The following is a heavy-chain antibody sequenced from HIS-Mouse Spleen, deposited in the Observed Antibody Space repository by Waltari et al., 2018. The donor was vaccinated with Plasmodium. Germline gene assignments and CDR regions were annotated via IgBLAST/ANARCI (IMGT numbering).Heavy chain of an antibody. CDR3: ARGSAGDAFDI. CDR2: IRPYNGNT. V-gene: IGHV1-18*01. J-gene: IGHJ3*02. Sequence: QVQLVQSGAEVKKPGASVKVSCKASGYTFTNYGISGVRQAPGQGLEWMGWIRPYNGNTQFEQKLQGRVTMTTDTSTSTAYMELRSLRSDDTAVYYCARGSAGDAFDIWGQGTMVTVSS. D-gene: IGHD6-19*01. CDR1: GYTFTNYG.